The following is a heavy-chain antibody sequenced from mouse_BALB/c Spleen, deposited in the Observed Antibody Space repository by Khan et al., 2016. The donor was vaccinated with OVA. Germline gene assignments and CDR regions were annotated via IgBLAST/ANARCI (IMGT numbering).Heavy chain of an antibody. V-gene: IGHV1-7*01. J-gene: IGHJ2*01. Sequence: QVQLKQSGPELAKPGASVKMSCKASGYTFTTYWMHWVKQRPGQGLEWIGYINPTSGYTDYNEKFKDRVTLSADKSSSTAYMQLSSLTSEDCAVYYCTRDRIDYWGQGTTLTVSS. CDR3: TRDRIDY. CDR1: GYTFTTYW. CDR2: INPTSGYT.